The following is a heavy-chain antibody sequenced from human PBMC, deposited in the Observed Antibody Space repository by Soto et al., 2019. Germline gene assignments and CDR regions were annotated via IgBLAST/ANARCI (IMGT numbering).Heavy chain of an antibody. CDR1: GFTFDDFA. CDR2: INWNSASM. CDR3: AKAPHKGHSYGDFYGYFDN. V-gene: IGHV3-9*01. Sequence: PWGSLRLSCAASGFTFDDFAIHLFRQFPFKCLEWVSGINWNSASMGYADSVKGRFSISRDNAKNYLYLYMNSVKTEDTALYYCAKAPHKGHSYGDFYGYFDNWGRGTLVTVSS. D-gene: IGHD5-18*01. J-gene: IGHJ4*02.